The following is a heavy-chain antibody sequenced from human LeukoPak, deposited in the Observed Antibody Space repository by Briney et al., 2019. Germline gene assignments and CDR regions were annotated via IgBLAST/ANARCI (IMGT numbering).Heavy chain of an antibody. D-gene: IGHD3-10*01. CDR3: WGYYYGSGSYPGMDV. CDR2: TYYRSKWYN. Sequence: SHTLKLTCAISGNSVSSNSAAWLWIRQSPSRGLEWLGRTYYRSKWYNDYAVSVKSRITINPDTSKNQFSLQLNSVTPEDTAVYYCWGYYYGSGSYPGMDVWGQGTTVTVSS. J-gene: IGHJ6*02. CDR1: GNSVSSNSAA. V-gene: IGHV6-1*01.